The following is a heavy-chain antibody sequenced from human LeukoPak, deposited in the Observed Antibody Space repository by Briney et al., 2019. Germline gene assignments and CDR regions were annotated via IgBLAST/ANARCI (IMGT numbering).Heavy chain of an antibody. CDR1: GFPFSSYA. CDR3: AKSDYYDSSGHPSSFEY. Sequence: PGGSLRLSCAASGFPFSSYAVGWGCQAPGKGLEWVSGVSGSGGSTYYAASVKGRFTISRDNSKNTLYLQMNSLRAEDTAVYYCAKSDYYDSSGHPSSFEYWGQGTLVTVSS. D-gene: IGHD3-22*01. J-gene: IGHJ4*02. V-gene: IGHV3-23*01. CDR2: VSGSGGST.